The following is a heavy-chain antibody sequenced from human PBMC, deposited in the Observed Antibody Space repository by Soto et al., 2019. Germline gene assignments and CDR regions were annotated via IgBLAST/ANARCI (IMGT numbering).Heavy chain of an antibody. Sequence: QLQLQESGPRLVKPSETLSLTCTVSGGSISSSSYYWGGIRQTPGKGLEWIGSIYYSGSTYFNPSLKRRVTISVDTSKHQFSRKLSSVTAADTPVYYCARGGIWGQGTMVVFSS. V-gene: IGHV4-39*01. CDR2: IYYSGST. CDR1: GGSISSSSYY. J-gene: IGHJ3*02. CDR3: ARGGI.